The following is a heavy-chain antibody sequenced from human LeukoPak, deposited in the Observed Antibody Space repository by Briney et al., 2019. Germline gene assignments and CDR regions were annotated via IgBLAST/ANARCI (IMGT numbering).Heavy chain of an antibody. CDR3: ARDAYCGGDCPFDY. V-gene: IGHV1-69*05. Sequence: SVKVSCKAYGGTFSSYAISWVRQAPGQGLEWMGRIIPIFGTANYALKFQGRVTITTDESTSTAYMELSSLRSEDTAVYYCARDAYCGGDCPFDYWGQGTLVTVAS. CDR1: GGTFSSYA. J-gene: IGHJ4*02. CDR2: IIPIFGTA. D-gene: IGHD2-21*02.